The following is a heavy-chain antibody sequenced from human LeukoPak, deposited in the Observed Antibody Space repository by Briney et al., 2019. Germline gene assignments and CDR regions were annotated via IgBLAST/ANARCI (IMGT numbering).Heavy chain of an antibody. CDR2: INHSGST. Sequence: SETLSLTCVVYGGSFSDYYWSWIRQPPGKGLEWIGEINHSGSTNYNPSLKSRVTISVDTSKNQFSLNLDSVTAADTAVYYCARRGQAGYLYWGQGTLVTVSS. V-gene: IGHV4-34*01. D-gene: IGHD3-16*02. CDR1: GGSFSDYY. J-gene: IGHJ4*02. CDR3: ARRGQAGYLY.